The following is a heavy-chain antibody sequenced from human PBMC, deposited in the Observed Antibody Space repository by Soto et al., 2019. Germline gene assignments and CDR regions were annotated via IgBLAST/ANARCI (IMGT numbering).Heavy chain of an antibody. J-gene: IGHJ4*02. Sequence: QVQLQESGPGLVKPSETLSLTCSVSGVSTSNHYWTWIRKPPGQGPEWIGCIYYRGTTNYNASFNSRVTISPDTSKNQYSLKLTSVTTADTAVYYFARGGGSPYPDHEFDYWGQGILVTVSS. D-gene: IGHD6-19*01. CDR3: ARGGGSPYPDHEFDY. CDR1: GVSTSNHY. CDR2: IYYRGTT. V-gene: IGHV4-59*11.